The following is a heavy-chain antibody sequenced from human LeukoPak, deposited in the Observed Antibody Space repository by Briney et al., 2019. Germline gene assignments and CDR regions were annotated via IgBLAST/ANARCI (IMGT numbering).Heavy chain of an antibody. J-gene: IGHJ6*04. CDR2: ISWNSGSI. V-gene: IGHV3-9*01. CDR3: AKASIVVVPAAMDV. D-gene: IGHD2-2*01. Sequence: PGGSLRLSCAASGFTFDDYAMHWVRQAPRKGLEWVSGISWNSGSIGYADSVKGRFTISRDNAKNSLYLQMNSLRAEDTALYYCAKASIVVVPAAMDVWGKGTTVTVSS. CDR1: GFTFDDYA.